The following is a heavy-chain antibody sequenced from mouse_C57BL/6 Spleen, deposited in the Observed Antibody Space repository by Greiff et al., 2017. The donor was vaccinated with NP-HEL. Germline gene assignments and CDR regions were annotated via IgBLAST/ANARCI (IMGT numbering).Heavy chain of an antibody. J-gene: IGHJ3*01. Sequence: VQLQQSGAELVKPGASVKLSCKASGYTFTSYWMQWVKQRPGQGLEWIGETDPSDSYTNYNQKFKGKATLTVVTSSSTAYMQLSSLTSEDSAVYYCARSDYGSSSFAYWGQGTLVTVSA. CDR1: GYTFTSYW. CDR2: TDPSDSYT. CDR3: ARSDYGSSSFAY. V-gene: IGHV1-50*01. D-gene: IGHD1-1*01.